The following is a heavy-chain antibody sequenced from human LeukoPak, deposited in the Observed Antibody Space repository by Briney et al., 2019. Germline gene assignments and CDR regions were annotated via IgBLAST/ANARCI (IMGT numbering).Heavy chain of an antibody. J-gene: IGHJ4*02. CDR3: ARRRGFNSGYDQAYFDY. CDR2: INYSGSI. CDR1: GGSISSSRYY. V-gene: IGHV4-39*01. D-gene: IGHD5-12*01. Sequence: KPSETLSLTCTVSGGSISSSRYYWGWIRQAPGKGLEWIGSINYSGSIYYNPSLKGRVTILRDTSKNQFSLNLSSVTAADTAVYYCARRRGFNSGYDQAYFDYWGQGTLVAVSS.